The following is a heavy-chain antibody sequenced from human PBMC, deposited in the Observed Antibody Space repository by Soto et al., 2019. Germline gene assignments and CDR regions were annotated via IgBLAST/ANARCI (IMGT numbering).Heavy chain of an antibody. Sequence: SETLSLTCTVSGGSISSSSYYWGWIRQPPGKGLEWIGSIYYSGSTYYNPSLKSRVTISVDTSKNQFSLKLSSVTAADTAVYYCARQICYDYPSDAFEIWGQGTMVTVSS. D-gene: IGHD3-16*01. V-gene: IGHV4-39*01. CDR2: IYYSGST. J-gene: IGHJ3*02. CDR1: GGSISSSSYY. CDR3: ARQICYDYPSDAFEI.